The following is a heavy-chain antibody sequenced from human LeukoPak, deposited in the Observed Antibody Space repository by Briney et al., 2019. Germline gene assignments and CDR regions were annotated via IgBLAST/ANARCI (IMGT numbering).Heavy chain of an antibody. D-gene: IGHD5-12*01. CDR1: GYTFTGYY. CDR2: INPNSGGT. J-gene: IGHJ4*02. Sequence: ASVKVSCKASGYTFTGYYMHWVRQAPGQGLEWMGWINPNSGGTNYAQKFQGRVTMTRDTSISTAYMELSSLRSEDTAVYYCARDRGYEGGFDYWGQGTLVTVSS. V-gene: IGHV1-2*02. CDR3: ARDRGYEGGFDY.